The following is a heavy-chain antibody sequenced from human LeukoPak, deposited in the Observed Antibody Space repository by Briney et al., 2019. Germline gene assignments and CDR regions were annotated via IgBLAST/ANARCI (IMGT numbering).Heavy chain of an antibody. CDR2: ISGSGGST. V-gene: IGHV3-23*01. J-gene: IGHJ6*03. Sequence: PGGSLRLSCAASGFTFSSYSMSWVRQAPGKGLEWVSAISGSGGSTYYADSVKGRFTISRDNSKKTLYLQMDSLRGEDTAVYYCGGGGFGEAYYYYYYMDVWGKGTTVTVSS. CDR3: GGGGFGEAYYYYYYMDV. CDR1: GFTFSSYS. D-gene: IGHD3-10*01.